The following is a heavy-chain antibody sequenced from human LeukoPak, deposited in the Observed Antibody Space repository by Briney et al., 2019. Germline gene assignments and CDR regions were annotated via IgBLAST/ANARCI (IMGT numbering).Heavy chain of an antibody. CDR2: IYPGDSDT. CDR3: ARLPAAVYYYYMDV. Sequence: KGSGYSFTSXWXXWVRXMPGKGXXXXXIIYPGDSDTRYSPSFQGQVTISADKSISTAYLQWSSLKASDTAMYYCARLPAAVYYYYMDVWGKGTTVTVSS. D-gene: IGHD6-13*01. J-gene: IGHJ6*03. CDR1: GYSFTSXW. V-gene: IGHV5-51*01.